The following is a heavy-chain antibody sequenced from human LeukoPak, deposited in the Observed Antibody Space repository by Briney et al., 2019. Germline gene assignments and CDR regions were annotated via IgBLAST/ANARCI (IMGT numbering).Heavy chain of an antibody. V-gene: IGHV3-74*01. CDR2: IASDGSST. J-gene: IGHJ4*02. D-gene: IGHD3-22*01. CDR1: GFTFSSYW. Sequence: PGGSLRLSCAASGFTFSSYWMNWVRQAPGKGLMWVSRIASDGSSTTYADSVKGRFSISRDNSKNTLYLQMNSLRAEDTAVYYCARGLGYYDSSGYYYGNLNFDYWGQGTLVTVSS. CDR3: ARGLGYYDSSGYYYGNLNFDY.